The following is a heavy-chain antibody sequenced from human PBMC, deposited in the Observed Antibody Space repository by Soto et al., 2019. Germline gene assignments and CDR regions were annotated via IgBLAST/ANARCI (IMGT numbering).Heavy chain of an antibody. D-gene: IGHD2-15*01. CDR1: GGTFSSYT. Sequence: SVKVSCKLSGGTFSSYTFTWVRQAPGQGLEWMGGVTPISATTNYAQKWQGRVTITADKSTFTIFMDLNSLRSEDTAAYYCARVTHIDAMDVWGQGTTVTVSS. CDR3: ARVTHIDAMDV. CDR2: VTPISATT. J-gene: IGHJ6*02. V-gene: IGHV1-69*06.